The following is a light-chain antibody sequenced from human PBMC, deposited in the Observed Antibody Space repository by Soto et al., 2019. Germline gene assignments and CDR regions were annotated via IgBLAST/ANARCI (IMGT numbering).Light chain of an antibody. CDR2: GAS. Sequence: EIVLTQSPGTLSLSPGERATLSCRASQSVTGSYLAWYQQKPGRAPRLLIFGASSRATDIPDRFSGSGSGTDFTLTISRLEPQDFAVYYCQQYGTSRGTFGQGTKLVIK. V-gene: IGKV3-20*01. CDR3: QQYGTSRGT. CDR1: QSVTGSY. J-gene: IGKJ2*01.